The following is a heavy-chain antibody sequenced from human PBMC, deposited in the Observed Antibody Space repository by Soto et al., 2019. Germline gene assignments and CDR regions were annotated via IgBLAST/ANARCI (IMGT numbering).Heavy chain of an antibody. J-gene: IGHJ6*02. CDR1: GYTFTGYY. CDR3: ARDDLYKEAVDYYNYGMDV. CDR2: INPNSGGT. V-gene: IGHV1-2*04. D-gene: IGHD1-20*01. Sequence: ASVKVSCKASGYTFTGYYMHWLRQAPGQGLEWMGWINPNSGGTNYAQKFQGWVTMTRDTSISTAYMELSRLRSDDTAVYYCARDDLYKEAVDYYNYGMDVWGQGTTVTVSS.